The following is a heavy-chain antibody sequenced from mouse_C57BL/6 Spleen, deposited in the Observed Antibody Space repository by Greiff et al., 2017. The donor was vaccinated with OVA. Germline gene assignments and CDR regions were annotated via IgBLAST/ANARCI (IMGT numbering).Heavy chain of an antibody. V-gene: IGHV7-3*01. D-gene: IGHD1-1*01. CDR3: ARYSPPYYYGSSPEWYFDV. Sequence: EVQRVESGGGLVQPGGSLSLSCAASGFTFTDYYMSWVRQPPGKALEWLGFIRNKANGYTTEYSASVKGRFTISRDNSQSILYLQMNALRAEDSATYYCARYSPPYYYGSSPEWYFDVWGTGTTVTVSS. CDR1: GFTFTDYY. CDR2: IRNKANGYTT. J-gene: IGHJ1*03.